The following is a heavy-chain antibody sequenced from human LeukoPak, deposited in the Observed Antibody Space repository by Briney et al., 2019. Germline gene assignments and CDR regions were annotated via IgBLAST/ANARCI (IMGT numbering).Heavy chain of an antibody. Sequence: PGGSLRLSCAASGFTFSSYGMHWVRQAPGKGLEWVAVISYDGSNKYYADSVKGRFTISRDNSKNTLYLQMNSLRAEDTAVYYCATSGYSYGCSHYWGQGTLVTVSS. J-gene: IGHJ4*02. V-gene: IGHV3-30*03. CDR3: ATSGYSYGCSHY. D-gene: IGHD5-18*01. CDR1: GFTFSSYG. CDR2: ISYDGSNK.